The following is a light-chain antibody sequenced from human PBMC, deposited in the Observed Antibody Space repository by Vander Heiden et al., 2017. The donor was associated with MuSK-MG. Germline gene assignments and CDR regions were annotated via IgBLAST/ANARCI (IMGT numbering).Light chain of an antibody. CDR1: QGIRND. CDR3: LQDYTPYT. V-gene: IGKV1-6*01. Sequence: AIQMTQSPSSLSASVGDRVTITCRASQGIRNDLGWYQQKPGKAPKLLIYAASSLQSGVPSRFSGSGSGTDFTLTISSLQPEDFATYYCLQDYTPYTFGQGTKLEIK. J-gene: IGKJ2*01. CDR2: AAS.